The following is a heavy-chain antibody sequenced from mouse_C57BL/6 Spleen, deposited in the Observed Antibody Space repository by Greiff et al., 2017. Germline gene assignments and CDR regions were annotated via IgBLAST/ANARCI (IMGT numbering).Heavy chain of an antibody. CDR1: GYTFTSYW. CDR3: VYSNYKFAY. D-gene: IGHD2-5*01. CDR2: IDPSDSYT. V-gene: IGHV1-69*01. Sequence: QVQLQQPGAELVMPGASVKLSCKASGYTFTSYWMHWVKQRPGQGLEWIGEIDPSDSYTNYNQKFKGKSTLTVDESSSTAYMQLSSLTSEDSAVYYCVYSNYKFAYWGQGTLVTVSA. J-gene: IGHJ3*01.